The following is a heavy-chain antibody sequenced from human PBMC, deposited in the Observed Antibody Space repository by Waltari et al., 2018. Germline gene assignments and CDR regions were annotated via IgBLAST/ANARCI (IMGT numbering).Heavy chain of an antibody. CDR1: EYTFSGHY. V-gene: IGHV1-2*02. CDR2: INPSTGAT. CDR3: LREGGRGWGTYYADY. D-gene: IGHD3-10*01. Sequence: VQLVQSQAEVKKPGASVKVPCKSSEYTFSGHYIHWVRQAPGQGPEWLGWINPSTGATKCAQKFQGRNARTSECSITTDFMQLTSLKSDDRGVYYCLREGGRGWGTYYADYWGLGTVVTVAS. J-gene: IGHJ4*02.